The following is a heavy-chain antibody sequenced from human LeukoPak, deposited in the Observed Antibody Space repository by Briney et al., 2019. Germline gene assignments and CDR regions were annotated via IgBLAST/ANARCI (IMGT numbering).Heavy chain of an antibody. D-gene: IGHD1-26*01. V-gene: IGHV3-23*01. CDR3: AKMKGHPLPKYYMDV. J-gene: IGHJ6*01. Sequence: GGSLRLSCAASGFTFSGFAMSWVRRTPGKGLEWVSGIIGSGDNTLYADSVKGRFTISRDNSKNTLYLEMNSLRAEDTAIYYCAKMKGHPLPKYYMDVWGQGTTVTVSS. CDR1: GFTFSGFA. CDR2: IIGSGDNT.